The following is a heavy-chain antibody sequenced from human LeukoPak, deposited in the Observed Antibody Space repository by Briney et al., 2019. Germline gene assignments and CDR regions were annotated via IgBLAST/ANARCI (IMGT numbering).Heavy chain of an antibody. J-gene: IGHJ4*02. CDR1: GFTFSSYW. CDR3: ARGVRYGGNPPL. Sequence: TGGSLRLSCAASGFTFSSYWMHWVRQAPGKGLVWVSRINTDGSSTTYADSVKGRFTISRDNAKNTLYLQMNSLRAEDTAVYYCARGVRYGGNPPLWGQGTLVTVSS. V-gene: IGHV3-74*01. D-gene: IGHD4-23*01. CDR2: INTDGSST.